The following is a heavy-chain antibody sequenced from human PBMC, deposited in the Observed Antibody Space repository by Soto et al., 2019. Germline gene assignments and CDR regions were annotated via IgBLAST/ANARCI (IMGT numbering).Heavy chain of an antibody. CDR2: INHSGST. Sequence: QVQLQQWGAGLLKPSETVSLTCAVYDGSSNNYYWSWIRQHPGKGLELIGEINHSGSTNYNASLKCRVTISEGTSTKQFSLELRFVTAADTAVYYCARGGLIRGVLYYWGQGTLVTVS. D-gene: IGHD3-10*01. CDR1: DGSSNNYY. J-gene: IGHJ4*02. CDR3: ARGGLIRGVLYY. V-gene: IGHV4-34*01.